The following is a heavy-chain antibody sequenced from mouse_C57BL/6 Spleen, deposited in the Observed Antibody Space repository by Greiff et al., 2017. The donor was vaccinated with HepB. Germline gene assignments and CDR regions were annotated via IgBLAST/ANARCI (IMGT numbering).Heavy chain of an antibody. D-gene: IGHD2-5*01. CDR3: ARLRLYYSNGYFDY. V-gene: IGHV1-19*01. CDR2: INPYNGGT. J-gene: IGHJ2*01. Sequence: EVQLQQSGPVLVKPGASVKMSCKASGYTFTDYYMNWVKQSHGKSLEWIGVINPYNGGTSYNQKFKGKATLTVDKSSSTDYMELNSLTSEDSAVYYCARLRLYYSNGYFDYWGQGTTLTVSS. CDR1: GYTFTDYY.